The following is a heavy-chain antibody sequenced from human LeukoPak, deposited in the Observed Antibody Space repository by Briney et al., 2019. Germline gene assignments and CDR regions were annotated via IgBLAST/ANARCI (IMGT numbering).Heavy chain of an antibody. CDR1: GFTFTIYA. V-gene: IGHV3-64D*06. J-gene: IGHJ4*02. CDR2: ISSNGGNT. D-gene: IGHD5-18*01. CDR3: VKHARGFSFGTYYFDY. Sequence: GGSLRLSCSASGFTFTIYALHWVRQAPGKGLEFVSAISSNGGNTYYADSVKGRFTISRDNSKNTLYLQMSSLKPEDTAVYYCVKHARGFSFGTYYFDYWGQGTLVTVSS.